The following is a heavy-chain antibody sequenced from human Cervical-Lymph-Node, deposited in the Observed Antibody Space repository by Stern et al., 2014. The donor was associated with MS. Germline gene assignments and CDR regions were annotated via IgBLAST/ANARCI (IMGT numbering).Heavy chain of an antibody. CDR1: GGTFGRFA. CDR3: TREAIGHSGTFDF. V-gene: IGHV1-69*01. CDR2: SIPIVGTA. Sequence: VQLVESGAEVKKPGSSVKVSCRASGGTFGRFAVTWVRQAPGQGLEWMGGSIPIVGTANSAQRFQGRVTITADESTTTAYMELNSLTSDDTAVYFCTREAIGHSGTFDFWGQGTLVTVSS. J-gene: IGHJ4*02. D-gene: IGHD5-12*01.